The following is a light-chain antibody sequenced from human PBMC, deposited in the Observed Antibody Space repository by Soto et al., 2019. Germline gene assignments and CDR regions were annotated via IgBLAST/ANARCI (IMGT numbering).Light chain of an antibody. CDR2: AAS. CDR3: QQSYSTPRT. Sequence: DIQMTQSPSSLSASIGDRVTITCRAGQSISNYLNWYQQKPGKAPKLLIYAASSLQSGVPSRFNDSASGTDVTLTIRRLQPEDFATYYCQQSYSTPRTFGQGPKLEIK. CDR1: QSISNY. V-gene: IGKV1-39*01. J-gene: IGKJ2*01.